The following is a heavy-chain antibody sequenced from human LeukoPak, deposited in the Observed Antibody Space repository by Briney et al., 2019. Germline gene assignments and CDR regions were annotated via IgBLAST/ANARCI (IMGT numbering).Heavy chain of an antibody. CDR1: GFAFSSYA. Sequence: PGGSLRLSCAASGFAFSSYAMSWVRQAPGKGLEWVSAISGSGGSTYYADSVKGRFTISRDNSKNTLYLQMNSLRAEDTAVYYCAKDLYGYSLGDAFDIWGQGTMVTVSS. D-gene: IGHD5-18*01. CDR2: ISGSGGST. V-gene: IGHV3-23*01. CDR3: AKDLYGYSLGDAFDI. J-gene: IGHJ3*02.